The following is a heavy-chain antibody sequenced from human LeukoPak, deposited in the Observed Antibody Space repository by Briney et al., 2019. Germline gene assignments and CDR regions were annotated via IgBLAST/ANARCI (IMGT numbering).Heavy chain of an antibody. CDR2: INPSGGST. D-gene: IGHD6-19*01. Sequence: GSSVKVSCKASGGTFSSYAISWVRQAPGQGLEWMGIINPSGGSTSYAQKFQGRVTMTRDTSTSTVYMELSSLRSEDTAVYYCARSEAVAGTGEFNYWGRGTLVTVSS. CDR1: GGTFSSYA. CDR3: ARSEAVAGTGEFNY. V-gene: IGHV1-46*01. J-gene: IGHJ4*02.